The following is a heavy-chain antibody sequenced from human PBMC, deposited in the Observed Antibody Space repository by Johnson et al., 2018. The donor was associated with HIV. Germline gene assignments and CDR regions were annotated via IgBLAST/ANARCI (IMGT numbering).Heavy chain of an antibody. Sequence: QEQLVESGGGVVQPVGSLRLSCAASGFTFSGYGLHWVRQAPGKGLHWVSFIRYDGSNQYYGDSVKGRFTISRDDSKNTAYLQMNSLKSEDTAVYYCTTERWLQQRAFDIWGQGTMVTVSS. J-gene: IGHJ3*02. CDR1: GFTFSGYG. V-gene: IGHV3-30*02. CDR2: IRYDGSNQ. CDR3: TTERWLQQRAFDI. D-gene: IGHD5-24*01.